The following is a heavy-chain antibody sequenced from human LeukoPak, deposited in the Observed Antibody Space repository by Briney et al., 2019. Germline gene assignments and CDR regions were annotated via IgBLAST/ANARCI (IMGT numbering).Heavy chain of an antibody. Sequence: GGSLRLSCAASGFTLSSYAMSWVRQAPGKGLEWVSGISSGGSEIYYADSAKGRFTISRDNSKNTLYLQMNSLRVEDTAVYYCAKSYGAVWYVAYFQHWGQGAVVTVSS. CDR3: AKSYGAVWYVAYFQH. CDR1: GFTLSSYA. V-gene: IGHV3-23*01. CDR2: ISSGGSEI. D-gene: IGHD4/OR15-4a*01. J-gene: IGHJ1*01.